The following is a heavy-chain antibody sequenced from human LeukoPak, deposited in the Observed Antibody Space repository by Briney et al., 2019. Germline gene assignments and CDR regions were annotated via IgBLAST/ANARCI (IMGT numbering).Heavy chain of an antibody. D-gene: IGHD3-22*01. V-gene: IGHV1-69*01. Sequence: PPASVKVSCKASGGTFSSYAISWVRQAPGQGLEWMGGIIPIFGTANYAQKFQGRVTITADESTSTAYMELSSLRSEDTAVYYCARKYYYDSSGYYYPFDYWGQGTLVTVSS. J-gene: IGHJ4*02. CDR3: ARKYYYDSSGYYYPFDY. CDR2: IIPIFGTA. CDR1: GGTFSSYA.